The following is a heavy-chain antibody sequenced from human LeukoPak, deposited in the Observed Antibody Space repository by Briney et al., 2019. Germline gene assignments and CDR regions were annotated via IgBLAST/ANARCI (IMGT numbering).Heavy chain of an antibody. J-gene: IGHJ4*02. Sequence: PSDTLSLICTVSGYSISSGYYWGWIRQPPGKGLEWIGSIYHSGNSYYNPSLKSRVTISVDTSKNQFSLKLSSVTAADTAVYYWARDLRSDYNSWIDDWGQGTPVTVSS. CDR3: ARDLRSDYNSWIDD. CDR2: IYHSGNS. CDR1: GYSISSGYY. V-gene: IGHV4-38-2*02. D-gene: IGHD3-22*01.